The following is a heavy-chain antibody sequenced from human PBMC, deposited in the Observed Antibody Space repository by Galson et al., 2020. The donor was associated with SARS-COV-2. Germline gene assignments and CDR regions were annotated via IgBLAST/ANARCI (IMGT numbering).Heavy chain of an antibody. CDR1: GFTFSGAV. CDR2: IRSRANNYAT. V-gene: IGHV3-73*01. CDR3: TTINY. J-gene: IGHJ4*02. Sequence: GGSLRLSCAASGFTFSGAVMHWVRQASGKGLEWVGRIRSRANNYATGYAASVKCRFIISRDDSKKTEYLQMNSLKTEDTAVYYCTTINYWGQGTLVTVSS.